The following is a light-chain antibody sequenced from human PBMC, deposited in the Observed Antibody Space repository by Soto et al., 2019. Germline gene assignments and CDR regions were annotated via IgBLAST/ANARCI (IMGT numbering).Light chain of an antibody. J-gene: IGKJ4*01. CDR2: GAS. V-gene: IGKV3-15*01. Sequence: EIVLPHSPGTLSWSPLEIATLSWGASQNINSNLAWYQQKPGQAPRLLIYGASTRVTGIPARFSGGRSGTEFTFTISSLQSEDFAVYYCQQYNVWPLTFGGGTKVDIK. CDR1: QNINSN. CDR3: QQYNVWPLT.